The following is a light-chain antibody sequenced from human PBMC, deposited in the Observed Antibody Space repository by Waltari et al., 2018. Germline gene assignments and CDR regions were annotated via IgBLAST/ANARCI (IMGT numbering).Light chain of an antibody. CDR2: EDN. J-gene: IGLJ2*01. V-gene: IGLV2-23*02. Sequence: SAPTQPASVSGSPGQSIPISCTGTISDVGTYNLVSSYQQHPGKAPKLIIYEDNKRPSGVSDRLSCSKSGNTASLTISGLQAEDEADYYCCTYVGRTTFHVTFGGGTKLTVL. CDR3: CTYVGRTTFHVT. CDR1: ISDVGTYNL.